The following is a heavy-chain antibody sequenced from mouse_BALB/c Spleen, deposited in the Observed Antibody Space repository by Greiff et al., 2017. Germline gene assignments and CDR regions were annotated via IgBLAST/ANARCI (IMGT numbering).Heavy chain of an antibody. Sequence: EVQLVESGTVLARPGASVKMSCKASGYTFTSYWMHWVKQRPGQGLEWIGAIYPGNSDTSYNQKFKGKAKLTAVTSTSTAYMELSSLTNEDSAVYYCTRSNDYDGFDYWGQGTTLTVSS. J-gene: IGHJ2*01. V-gene: IGHV1-5*01. D-gene: IGHD2-4*01. CDR2: IYPGNSDT. CDR1: GYTFTSYW. CDR3: TRSNDYDGFDY.